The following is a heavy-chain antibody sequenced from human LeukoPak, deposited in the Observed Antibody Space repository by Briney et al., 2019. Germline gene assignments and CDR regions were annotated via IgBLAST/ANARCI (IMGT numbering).Heavy chain of an antibody. J-gene: IGHJ4*02. Sequence: PGGSLRLSCAASGFTFSSYGMHWVRQAPGKGLEWVAVISYDGSNKYYADSVKGRFTISRDNSKNTLYLQMNSLRAEDTAVYYCAKVRARLLWFGELLYSDYWGQGTLVTVSS. CDR1: GFTFSSYG. CDR2: ISYDGSNK. CDR3: AKVRARLLWFGELLYSDY. V-gene: IGHV3-30*18. D-gene: IGHD3-10*01.